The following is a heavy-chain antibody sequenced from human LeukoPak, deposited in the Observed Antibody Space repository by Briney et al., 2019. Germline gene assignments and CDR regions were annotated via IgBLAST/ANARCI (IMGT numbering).Heavy chain of an antibody. J-gene: IGHJ5*02. CDR1: GGSFSGYY. CDR3: ARGRSGSRQFDP. CDR2: INHSGST. D-gene: IGHD1-26*01. V-gene: IGHV4-34*01. Sequence: PSETLSLTCAVYGGSFSGYYWSWIRQPPGKGLEWIGEINHSGSTNYNPSLKSRVTISVDTSKNQFSLKLSSVTAADTAVYYCARGRSGSRQFDPWGQGTLVTVSS.